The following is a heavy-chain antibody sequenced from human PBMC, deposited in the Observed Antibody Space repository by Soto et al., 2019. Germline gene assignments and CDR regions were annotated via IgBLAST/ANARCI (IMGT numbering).Heavy chain of an antibody. CDR3: AVPGITAAGTVAY. V-gene: IGHV5-51*03. Sequence: EVQLLQSGAEVKKTGESLKISCQASGYTFTHYWIGWVRQMPGKGLEWMGIIYPGDSDTRYSPSFQGQVTISADKSLTTAYVQWSSLKASDTAMYYCAVPGITAAGTVAYWGQGTPVTVSS. CDR1: GYTFTHYW. J-gene: IGHJ4*02. CDR2: IYPGDSDT. D-gene: IGHD6-25*01.